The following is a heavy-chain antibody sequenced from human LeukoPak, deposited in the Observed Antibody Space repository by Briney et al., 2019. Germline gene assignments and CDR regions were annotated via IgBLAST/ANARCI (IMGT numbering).Heavy chain of an antibody. J-gene: IGHJ4*02. CDR1: GGAFSSYA. CDR3: ARDGREKGYYDSSGYYLDY. Sequence: ASVKVSCKASGGAFSSYAISWVRQAAGQGLEWMGGIIPIFGTANYAQKFQGRVTITADESTSTAYMELSSLRSEETAVYYCARDGREKGYYDSSGYYLDYWGQGTLVTVSS. D-gene: IGHD3-22*01. CDR2: IIPIFGTA. V-gene: IGHV1-69*13.